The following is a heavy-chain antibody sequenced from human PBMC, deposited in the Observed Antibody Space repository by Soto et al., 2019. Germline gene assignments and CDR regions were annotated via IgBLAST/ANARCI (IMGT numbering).Heavy chain of an antibody. V-gene: IGHV3-9*01. CDR2: ISANGGSI. J-gene: IGHJ4*02. CDR3: AKSGEPGVVAATSFDY. Sequence: EVQLVESGGRLVQPGKSLRLSCAASGFTFDDYARHWVRQVPGKGLEWVSGISANGGSIRYGDSVKGRFPISRDNAKNSLCLQMNSLSAEDTALYYCAKSGEPGVVAATSFDYWGQGTLVTVSS. D-gene: IGHD2-15*01. CDR1: GFTFDDYA.